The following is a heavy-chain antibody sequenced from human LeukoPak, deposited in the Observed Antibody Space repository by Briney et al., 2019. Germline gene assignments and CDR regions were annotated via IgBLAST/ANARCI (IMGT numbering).Heavy chain of an antibody. CDR2: IYHSGTT. CDR3: ARDHKSPQYFDPSGGENSFDP. J-gene: IGHJ5*01. CDR1: GFTFDDYG. V-gene: IGHV4-34*01. Sequence: PGGSLRLSCAASGFTFDDYGMSWIRQPPGKGLEWIGEIYHSGTTNYNPSLKSRVTISVDKSKNQFSLNLISVTPADTAVYYCARDHKSPQYFDPSGGENSFDPWGQGSLVIGSS. D-gene: IGHD3-9*01.